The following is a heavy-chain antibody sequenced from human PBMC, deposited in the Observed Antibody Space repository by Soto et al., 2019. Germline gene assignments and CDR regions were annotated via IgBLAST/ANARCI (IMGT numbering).Heavy chain of an antibody. D-gene: IGHD3-3*01. CDR2: IFSNDEK. Sequence: QVTLKESGPVLVKPTETLTLTCTVSGFSLSNARMGVSWIRQPPGKALEWLAHIFSNDEKSYSTSLKSRLTISKDTSKSQVVLTMTNMDPVDTATYYCARIRDSSEWPIRLNWFDPWGQGTLVTVSS. V-gene: IGHV2-26*01. J-gene: IGHJ5*02. CDR3: ARIRDSSEWPIRLNWFDP. CDR1: GFSLSNARMG.